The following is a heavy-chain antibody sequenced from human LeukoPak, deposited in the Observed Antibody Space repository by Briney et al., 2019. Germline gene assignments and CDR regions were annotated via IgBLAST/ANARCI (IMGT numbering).Heavy chain of an antibody. V-gene: IGHV4-4*07. D-gene: IGHD3-3*01. J-gene: IGHJ6*03. CDR2: IYTSGST. CDR3: AREKGITIFGVAYYYYYMDV. Sequence: SETLSLTCTVSGGSISSYYWSWIRQPAGKGLEWIGRIYTSGSTNYNPSLKSRVTMSVDTSKNQFSLKLSSVTAADTAVYYCAREKGITIFGVAYYYYYMDVWGKGTTVTVSS. CDR1: GGSISSYY.